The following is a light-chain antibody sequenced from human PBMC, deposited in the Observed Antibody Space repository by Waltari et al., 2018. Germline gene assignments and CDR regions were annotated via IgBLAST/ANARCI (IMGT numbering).Light chain of an antibody. CDR2: RAS. Sequence: DIVMTQSPDSLAVSLGERATINCKSSQSVFYNSNKKNYIAWSQQKAGQPPKLLIYRASSRESGVPDRFSGSVSGTDFTLTISSLQAEDVAVYYCQQYYTAPYSFGQGTKLEIK. CDR1: QSVFYNSNKKNY. CDR3: QQYYTAPYS. J-gene: IGKJ2*03. V-gene: IGKV4-1*01.